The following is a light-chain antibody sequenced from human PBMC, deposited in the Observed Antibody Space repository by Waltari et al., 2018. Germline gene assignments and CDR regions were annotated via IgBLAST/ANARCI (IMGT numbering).Light chain of an antibody. CDR3: QKYDRLPAT. CDR1: HSVSRF. CDR2: GAS. V-gene: IGKV3-20*01. J-gene: IGKJ1*01. Sequence: EIVLTQSPGTLSLSPGEIRTLSCRASHSVSRFLAWYQQKPGQAPRLLIYGASTRATGIPDRFSGGGSGTDFSLTISRLEPEDFAVYYCQKYDRLPATFGQGTKVEIK.